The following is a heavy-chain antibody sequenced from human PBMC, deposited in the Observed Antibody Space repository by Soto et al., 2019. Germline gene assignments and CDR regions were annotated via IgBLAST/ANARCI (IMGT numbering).Heavy chain of an antibody. Sequence: QVQLVQSGAEVKKPGSSVKVSSKASGGTFSSYAISWVRQAPGHGLEWMGGLIPIFGTANYAQKFQGRVTITADESTSTAYMELSSLRSEDTAVYYCATNAGYSCYATPYYFDYWGQGTLVTVSS. J-gene: IGHJ4*02. CDR2: LIPIFGTA. D-gene: IGHD5-12*01. CDR1: GGTFSSYA. V-gene: IGHV1-69*01. CDR3: ATNAGYSCYATPYYFDY.